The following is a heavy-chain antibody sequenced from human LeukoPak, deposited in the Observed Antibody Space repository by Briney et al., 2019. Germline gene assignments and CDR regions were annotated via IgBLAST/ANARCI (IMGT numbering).Heavy chain of an antibody. D-gene: IGHD2-21*02. CDR2: ISSSSSYI. V-gene: IGHV3-21*01. CDR3: ARDFDGTLTCGGDCYQFSYCGGNSEGPLGY. Sequence: GGSLRLSCAASGFTFSSYSMNWVRQAPGKGLEWVSSISSSSSYIYYADSVKGRFTISRDNAKNSLYLQMNSLRAEDTAVYYCARDFDGTLTCGGDCYQFSYCGGNSEGPLGYWGQGTLVTVSS. CDR1: GFTFSSYS. J-gene: IGHJ4*02.